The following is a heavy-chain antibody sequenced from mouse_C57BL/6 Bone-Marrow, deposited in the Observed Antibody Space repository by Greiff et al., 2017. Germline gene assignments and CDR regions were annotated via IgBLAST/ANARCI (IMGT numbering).Heavy chain of an antibody. CDR1: GFNIKDYY. CDR2: IDPEDGDT. CDR3: ARAVYYGSRDWYFDV. V-gene: IGHV14-1*01. D-gene: IGHD1-1*01. J-gene: IGHJ1*03. Sequence: VQLQQSGAELVRPGASVKLSCTASGFNIKDYYMHWVKQRPEQGLEWIGRIDPEDGDTEYAPKFQGKATMTADTSSNTAYLQLSSLTSEDTAVYYWARAVYYGSRDWYFDVWGTGTTVTVSS.